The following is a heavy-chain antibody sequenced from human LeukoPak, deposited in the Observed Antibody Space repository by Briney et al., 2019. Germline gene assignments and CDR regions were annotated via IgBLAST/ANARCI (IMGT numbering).Heavy chain of an antibody. V-gene: IGHV3-30*04. CDR2: ISYDGSNK. CDR3: ARDPCSGGSCYLDY. Sequence: GRSLRLSCAASVFTISSYAMHWVRQAPGKGLEWVAVISYDGSNKYYADSVKGRFTISRGNSKNTLYLQMNSLRAEDTAVYYCARDPCSGGSCYLDYWGQGTLVTVSS. D-gene: IGHD2-15*01. CDR1: VFTISSYA. J-gene: IGHJ4*02.